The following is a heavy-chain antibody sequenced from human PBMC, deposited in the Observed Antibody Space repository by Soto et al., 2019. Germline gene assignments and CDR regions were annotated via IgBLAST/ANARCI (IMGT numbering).Heavy chain of an antibody. CDR1: GGSISSYY. V-gene: IGHV4-59*08. CDR3: ARRKGLWMTTVTSPDNWFDP. J-gene: IGHJ5*02. D-gene: IGHD4-17*01. CDR2: IYYSGST. Sequence: SETLSLTCTVSGGSISSYYWSWIRQPPGKGLEWIGYIYYSGSTNYNPSLKSRVTISVDTSKNQFSLKLSSVTAADTAVYYCARRKGLWMTTVTSPDNWFDPWGQGTLVTVSS.